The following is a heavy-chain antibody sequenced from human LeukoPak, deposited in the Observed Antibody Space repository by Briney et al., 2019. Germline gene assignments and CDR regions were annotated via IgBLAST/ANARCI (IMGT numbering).Heavy chain of an antibody. J-gene: IGHJ5*02. CDR1: GYSFTTYW. CDR3: ARQGVAARGYYFDP. D-gene: IGHD6-6*01. V-gene: IGHV5-51*01. Sequence: GESLKISCKGSGYSFTTYWIGWVRQMPGKGLEWMGIIYPGDSDTRYSPSFQGQVSISADKSISTAYLQWSNLKASDAAKYYCARQGVAARGYYFDPWGQGTLVTVSS. CDR2: IYPGDSDT.